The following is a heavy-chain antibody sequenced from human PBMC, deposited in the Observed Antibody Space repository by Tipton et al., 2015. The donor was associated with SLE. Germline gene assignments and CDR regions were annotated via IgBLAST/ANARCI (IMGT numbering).Heavy chain of an antibody. Sequence: TLSLICAVYGGSFSGYYWSWIRQPPGKGLEWIGEINHSGSTYYNPSLKSRVTISVDTSKNQFSLKLSSVTAADTAVYYCARAPGQLWPWDYWGQGTLVTVSS. CDR3: ARAPGQLWPWDY. J-gene: IGHJ4*02. V-gene: IGHV4-34*01. CDR2: INHSGST. D-gene: IGHD5-18*01. CDR1: GGSFSGYY.